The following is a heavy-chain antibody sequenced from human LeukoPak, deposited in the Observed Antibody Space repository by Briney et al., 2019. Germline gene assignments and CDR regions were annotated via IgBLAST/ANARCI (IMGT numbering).Heavy chain of an antibody. CDR2: INSNNGGT. CDR1: GYTFTDYY. CDR3: ARARVGAAFYFDH. D-gene: IGHD1-26*01. J-gene: IGHJ4*02. Sequence: SVKVSCKASGYTFTDYYMHWVRQAPGQGLEWMGWINSNNGGTYYAQKFQGRVTMARDTSISTAYTELSSLKSDGTAVFYCARARVGAAFYFDHWGQGTLVTVSS. V-gene: IGHV1-2*02.